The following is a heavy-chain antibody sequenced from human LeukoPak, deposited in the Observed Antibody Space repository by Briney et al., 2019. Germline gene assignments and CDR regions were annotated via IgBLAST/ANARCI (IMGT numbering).Heavy chain of an antibody. Sequence: PGGSLRLSCAASGFTFGSYAMSWVRQAPGKGLEWVSVISGSGGSTYYADSVKGRFTISRDNSKNTLYLQMDTLRAGDTAVYYCAKDNSGGYYFLDYWGQGTLVTVSS. D-gene: IGHD3-22*01. CDR1: GFTFGSYA. CDR3: AKDNSGGYYFLDY. V-gene: IGHV3-23*01. CDR2: ISGSGGST. J-gene: IGHJ4*02.